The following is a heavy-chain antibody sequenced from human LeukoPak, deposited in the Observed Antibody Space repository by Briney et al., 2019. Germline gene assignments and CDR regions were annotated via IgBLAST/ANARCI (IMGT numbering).Heavy chain of an antibody. CDR3: ARETAELGRSFDY. V-gene: IGHV4-59*12. Sequence: TSETLSLTCTVSGGSMSPYYWNWIRQAPGKGLEWIGYVFYSGNTYYNPSLRGRVTISVDTSKNQFSLKLTSVTAADTAVYYCARETAELGRSFDYWGQGAQVTVSS. CDR2: VFYSGNT. J-gene: IGHJ4*02. CDR1: GGSMSPYY. D-gene: IGHD6-6*01.